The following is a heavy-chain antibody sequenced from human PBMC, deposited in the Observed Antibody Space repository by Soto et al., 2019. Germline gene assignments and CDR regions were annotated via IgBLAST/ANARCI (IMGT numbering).Heavy chain of an antibody. V-gene: IGHV1-18*01. J-gene: IGHJ4*02. CDR1: GYAFTSYG. CDR2: ISAYNGNT. D-gene: IGHD4-17*01. Sequence: ASVNGSCKASGYAFTSYGISWGRQAPGQGLEWMGWISAYNGNTNYAQNLQGRVTMTTDTSTSTAYMELRSLRSDDTAVYYCARYYYGDYSAPAYWGQGTLVTVSS. CDR3: ARYYYGDYSAPAY.